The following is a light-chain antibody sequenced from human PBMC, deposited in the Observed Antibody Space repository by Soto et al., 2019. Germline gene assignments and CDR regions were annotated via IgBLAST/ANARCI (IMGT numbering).Light chain of an antibody. J-gene: IGKJ1*01. CDR2: DAS. Sequence: EIVLTQSPGTLSLSPGERATLSCRASQSVSSYLAWYQQKPGQAPRLLIYDASGRATGIPDRFSGSGSGTDFTLTISRLEPEDFAVYYCQQYGSSPTTFGHGTKVDIK. CDR3: QQYGSSPTT. CDR1: QSVSSY. V-gene: IGKV3-20*01.